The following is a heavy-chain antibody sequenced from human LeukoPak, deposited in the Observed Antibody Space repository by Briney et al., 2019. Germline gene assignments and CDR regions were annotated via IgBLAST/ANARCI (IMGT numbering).Heavy chain of an antibody. Sequence: GASVKVSCKASGYTFTKYYMNWVRQAPGQGLEWMGIMHPTGDSTNYAQKFQGRGTLTRDTSTGTFYMELSSLTSEDTAVYYCARHDFDLPMIYSFFVHWGQGTLVTVSS. CDR3: ARHDFDLPMIYSFFVH. CDR1: GYTFTKYY. V-gene: IGHV1-46*01. CDR2: MHPTGDST. D-gene: IGHD3-3*01. J-gene: IGHJ5*02.